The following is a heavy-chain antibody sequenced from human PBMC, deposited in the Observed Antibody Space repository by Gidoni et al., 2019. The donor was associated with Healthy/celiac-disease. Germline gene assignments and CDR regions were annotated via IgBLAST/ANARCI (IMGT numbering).Heavy chain of an antibody. D-gene: IGHD1-1*01. CDR1: GGTFSSYA. V-gene: IGHV1-69*04. CDR2: IIPILGIA. J-gene: IGHJ4*02. CDR3: ARDNREGVNWNDDEFLDY. Sequence: QVQLVQSGAEVKKPGSSVKVSCTASGGTFSSYAISWVRQAPGQGLEWMGRIIPILGIANYALKCQGRVTITADKSTSTAYMELSSLRSEDTAVYYCARDNREGVNWNDDEFLDYWGQGTLVTVSS.